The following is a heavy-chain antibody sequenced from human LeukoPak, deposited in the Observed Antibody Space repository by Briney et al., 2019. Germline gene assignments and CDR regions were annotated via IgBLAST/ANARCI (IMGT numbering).Heavy chain of an antibody. J-gene: IGHJ6*02. CDR1: GFTFFSYA. CDR2: IRGNGGST. V-gene: IGHV3-23*01. Sequence: PGGSLRLSCAPSGFTFFSYAMSCVRQAPGEGLEWVSAIRGNGGSTYYADSLKGRFTISRDKTKNTLRLRKNSLRAADTAVYYCARGSQSYYYRMNIWGQGTTCTVSS. CDR3: ARGSQSYYYRMNI.